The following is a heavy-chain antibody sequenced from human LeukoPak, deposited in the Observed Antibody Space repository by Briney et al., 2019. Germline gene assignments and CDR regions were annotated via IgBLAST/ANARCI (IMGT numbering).Heavy chain of an antibody. CDR1: GYXFTSYY. Sequence: ASVKVSCKASGYXFTSYYIHWVRQAPGQGLEWMGIINPSGGSTSYAQKFQGRVTMTRDTSTSTVYMELSSLRSEDTAVYYCARVRSYCSGGSCYGWFDPWGQGTLVTVSS. CDR2: INPSGGST. D-gene: IGHD2-15*01. V-gene: IGHV1-46*01. J-gene: IGHJ5*02. CDR3: ARVRSYCSGGSCYGWFDP.